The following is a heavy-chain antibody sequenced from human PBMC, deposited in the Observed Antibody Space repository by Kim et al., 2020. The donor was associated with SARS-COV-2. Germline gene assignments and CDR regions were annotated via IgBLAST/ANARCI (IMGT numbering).Heavy chain of an antibody. J-gene: IGHJ6*02. V-gene: IGHV1-18*01. Sequence: ASVKVSCKAFDYTFTSHAISWVRQAPGQGLEWMGWISVSNGNTNYAQKLQGRVTMTTDTSTSTAYMELRSLRSDDTAVYYCGRVVDSGTYWGDYYYGMDVWGQGTTVTVSS. D-gene: IGHD1-26*01. CDR3: GRVVDSGTYWGDYYYGMDV. CDR1: DYTFTSHA. CDR2: ISVSNGNT.